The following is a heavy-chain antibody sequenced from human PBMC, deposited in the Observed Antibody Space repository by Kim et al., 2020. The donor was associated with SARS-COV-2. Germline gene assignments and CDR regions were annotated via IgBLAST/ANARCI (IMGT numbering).Heavy chain of an antibody. CDR2: ISYDGSNK. Sequence: GGSLRLSCAASGFTFSSYGMHWVRQAPGKGLEWVAVISYDGSNKYYADSVKGRFTISRDNSKNTLYLQMNSLRAEDTAVYYCAKDLSTVVTRPRRWYYGMDVWGQGTTVTVSS. CDR1: GFTFSSYG. J-gene: IGHJ6*02. CDR3: AKDLSTVVTRPRRWYYGMDV. V-gene: IGHV3-30*18. D-gene: IGHD4-17*01.